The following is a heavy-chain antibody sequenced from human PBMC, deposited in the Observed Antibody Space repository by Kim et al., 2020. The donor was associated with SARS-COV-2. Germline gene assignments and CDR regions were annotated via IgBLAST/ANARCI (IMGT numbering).Heavy chain of an antibody. Sequence: SVKVSCKASGGTFSSYAISWVRQAPGQGLEWMGGIIPIFGTANYAQKFQGRVTITADESTSTAYMELSSLRSEDTAVYYCLAIAAAETGDYWGQGTLVTVSS. CDR3: LAIAAAETGDY. CDR2: IIPIFGTA. CDR1: GGTFSSYA. D-gene: IGHD6-13*01. V-gene: IGHV1-69*13. J-gene: IGHJ4*02.